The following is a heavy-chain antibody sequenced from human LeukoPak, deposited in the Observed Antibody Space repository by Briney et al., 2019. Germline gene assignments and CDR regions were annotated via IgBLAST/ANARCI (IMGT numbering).Heavy chain of an antibody. J-gene: IGHJ6*03. CDR1: GGSISSYY. Sequence: SETLSLTCTVSGGSISSYYWSWIRQPPGKGLEWIGYIYYSGSTNYNPSLKSRVTISVDTSKNQFSLKLGSVTAADTAVYYCARNPWRYCSSTSCYHHYYMDVWGKGTTVTVSS. CDR2: IYYSGST. V-gene: IGHV4-59*01. CDR3: ARNPWRYCSSTSCYHHYYMDV. D-gene: IGHD2-2*01.